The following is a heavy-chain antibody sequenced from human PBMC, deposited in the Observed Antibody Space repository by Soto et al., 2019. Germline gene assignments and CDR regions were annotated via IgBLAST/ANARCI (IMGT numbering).Heavy chain of an antibody. CDR1: GYTFTSYG. Sequence: QVQLVQSGAEVKKPGASVKVSCKASGYTFTSYGISWVQQAPGQGLEWMGWISAYNGNTNYAQKLQGRVTMTTDTSTSTAYMELRSLRSDDTAVYYCARSITIFGVVINWFDPWGQGTLVTVSS. CDR3: ARSITIFGVVINWFDP. CDR2: ISAYNGNT. V-gene: IGHV1-18*01. D-gene: IGHD3-3*01. J-gene: IGHJ5*02.